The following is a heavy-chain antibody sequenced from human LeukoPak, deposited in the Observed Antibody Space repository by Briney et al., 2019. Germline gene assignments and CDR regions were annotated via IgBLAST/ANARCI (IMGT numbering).Heavy chain of an antibody. Sequence: SETLSLTCTGSGVSISSSSYYWGWIRQPPGKGLEWIGSIYYSGSNYYNPSLKSRVTISADTSKNQFSLKLSSVTAADPAVYYCARDGELRPYNWGQGTLVTVSS. D-gene: IGHD1-26*01. CDR2: IYYSGSN. V-gene: IGHV4-39*07. J-gene: IGHJ4*02. CDR3: ARDGELRPYN. CDR1: GVSISSSSYY.